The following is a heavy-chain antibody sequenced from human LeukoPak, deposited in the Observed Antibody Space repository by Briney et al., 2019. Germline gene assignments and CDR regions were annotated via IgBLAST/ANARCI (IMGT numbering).Heavy chain of an antibody. CDR3: ARDFSPRRVDIVVVPAAIVHY. J-gene: IGHJ4*02. CDR1: GFTFSSYA. V-gene: IGHV3-30*15. CDR2: ISYDGSNK. Sequence: GRSLRLSCAASGFTFSSYAMHWVRQAPGKGLEWVAVISYDGSNKYYADSVKGRFTISRDNSKNTLYLQMSSLRAEDTAVYYCARDFSPRRVDIVVVPAAIVHYWGQGTLVTVSS. D-gene: IGHD2-2*02.